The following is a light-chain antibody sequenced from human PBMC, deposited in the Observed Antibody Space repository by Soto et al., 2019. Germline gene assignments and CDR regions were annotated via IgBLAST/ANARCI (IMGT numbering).Light chain of an antibody. CDR2: GAS. V-gene: IGKV3-15*01. J-gene: IGKJ5*01. CDR3: QQYHSWPIT. Sequence: EIVLTQSPATLSVSPGDRAILSCRASQTASINLAWYQQKPGRAPRLLFYGASSRATDVPAMFSGSGSGTEFTLTFSSLQSEDLAVYYCQQYHSWPITFGQGTRLEIK. CDR1: QTASIN.